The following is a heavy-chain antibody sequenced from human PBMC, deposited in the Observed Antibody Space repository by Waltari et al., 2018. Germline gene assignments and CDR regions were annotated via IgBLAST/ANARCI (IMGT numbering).Heavy chain of an antibody. D-gene: IGHD7-27*01. Sequence: EVQLVESGGGLVKPGGSLRLSCAASGFTFSSYSMNWVRQAPGNGLEWISSISSTGTYTHYADSVKGRFTISRDNAKNSLYLQMNSLRAEDTGVYWCATGGWGFYLDNWGQGTLVTFSS. CDR1: GFTFSSYS. CDR3: ATGGWGFYLDN. J-gene: IGHJ4*02. V-gene: IGHV3-21*01. CDR2: ISSTGTYT.